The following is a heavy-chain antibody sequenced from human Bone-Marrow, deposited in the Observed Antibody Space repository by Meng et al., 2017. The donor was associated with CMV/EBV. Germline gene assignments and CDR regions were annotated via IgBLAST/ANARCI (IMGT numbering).Heavy chain of an antibody. CDR1: GFIFSNYG. D-gene: IGHD5-18*01. J-gene: IGHJ4*02. Sequence: GESLKISCAASGFIFSNYGMHWVRQAPGKGLEWVAVIWYDGSNKYYADSVKGRFTISRDTSKNTLYLQMNSLRDEDTAVYYCAREVTQWAPDNYFDYWGQGTLVTVSS. V-gene: IGHV3-33*01. CDR2: IWYDGSNK. CDR3: AREVTQWAPDNYFDY.